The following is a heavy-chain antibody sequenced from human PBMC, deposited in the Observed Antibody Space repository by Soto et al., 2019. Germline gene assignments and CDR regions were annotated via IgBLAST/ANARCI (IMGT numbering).Heavy chain of an antibody. CDR1: GDSLSSNSAA. D-gene: IGHD3-10*01. CDR3: ARGRSWPRGDWFDP. V-gene: IGHV6-1*01. Sequence: PSQTLSLTCVISGDSLSSNSAAWNWIRQSPSRGLEWLGRTYYRSKWYNDYAVSVRSRITINPDTSKSQFSLQLNSVTPEDTAVYYCARGRSWPRGDWFDPWGQGTLVTVSS. J-gene: IGHJ5*02. CDR2: TYYRSKWYN.